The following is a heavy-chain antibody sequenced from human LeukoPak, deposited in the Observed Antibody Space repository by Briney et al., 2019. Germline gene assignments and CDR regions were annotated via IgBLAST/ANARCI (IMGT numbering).Heavy chain of an antibody. V-gene: IGHV1-18*01. D-gene: IGHD1-7*01. Sequence: ASVKVSCKASGYTLTSYFISWVRQAPGQGLEWMGWISVYNSNTNYAQKLQDRVTMTTDTSTSTAYMELRSLRSDDTAVYYCARVGLPTWYYYFDYWGQGTLVTVSS. CDR3: ARVGLPTWYYYFDY. CDR2: ISVYNSNT. CDR1: GYTLTSYF. J-gene: IGHJ4*02.